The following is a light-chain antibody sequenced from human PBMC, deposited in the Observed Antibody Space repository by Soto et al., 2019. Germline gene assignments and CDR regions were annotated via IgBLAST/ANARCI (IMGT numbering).Light chain of an antibody. CDR2: GAS. V-gene: IGKV3-15*01. J-gene: IGKJ4*01. CDR1: QSVSSN. Sequence: EVVMTQSPGTLSVSPGEGATLSCRASQSVSSNLAWYQQKPGQAPWLLIYGASTRATGIPARFSGSGSGTEFTLTSNSLQSEDFAVYYCQQYNDWPLTFGGGTKVEIK. CDR3: QQYNDWPLT.